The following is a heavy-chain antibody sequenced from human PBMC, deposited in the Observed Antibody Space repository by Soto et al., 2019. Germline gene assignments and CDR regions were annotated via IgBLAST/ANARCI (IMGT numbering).Heavy chain of an antibody. CDR3: ARYRREAVAGYTLDN. Sequence: PSETLSLTCTVSGGFISGSFWSLIRQPPGKGLEGIGNIYFSGSTNYNPSLKSRVTISEDTSKSQFSLKVNSMTAADTAVYYCARYRREAVAGYTLDNRGQGIVVTVSS. CDR2: IYFSGST. J-gene: IGHJ4*02. CDR1: GGFISGSF. D-gene: IGHD6-19*01. V-gene: IGHV4-59*01.